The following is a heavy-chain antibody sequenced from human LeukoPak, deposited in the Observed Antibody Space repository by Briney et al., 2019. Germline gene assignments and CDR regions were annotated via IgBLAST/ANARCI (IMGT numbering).Heavy chain of an antibody. CDR2: IKPDGSEE. D-gene: IGHD4-11*01. CDR3: TLVTRATAEVDY. V-gene: IGHV3-7*01. CDR1: GFTFSSYW. Sequence: GGSLRLSCAASGFTFSSYWMSWVRQVSGKGLEWVANIKPDGSEEYYVDSVKGRFTISRDNAEKSLYLQMNSLRVEDTAVYYCTLVTRATAEVDYWGQGTLVTVSS. J-gene: IGHJ4*02.